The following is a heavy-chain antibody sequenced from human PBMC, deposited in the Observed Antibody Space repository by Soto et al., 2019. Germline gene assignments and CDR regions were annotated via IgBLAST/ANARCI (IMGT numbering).Heavy chain of an antibody. Sequence: EVQLVESGGGLVQPGGSLRLSCAASGFTFSTYPMNWVRQAPGKGLEWVSYISSSTSAIYYADSVKGRFTISSDNAKISLYLQMNSLRDEDTAVYYCARSSAVTRGINFDYWGQGTLITVSS. V-gene: IGHV3-48*02. CDR1: GFTFSTYP. J-gene: IGHJ4*02. CDR3: ARSSAVTRGINFDY. CDR2: ISSSTSAI. D-gene: IGHD4-17*01.